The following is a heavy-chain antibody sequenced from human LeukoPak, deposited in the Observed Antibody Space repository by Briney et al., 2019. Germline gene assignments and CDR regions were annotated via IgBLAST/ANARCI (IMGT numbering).Heavy chain of an antibody. CDR3: ARLNYYGSGSYSHDY. CDR2: IDPSDSYT. CDR1: GYSFTTYW. Sequence: GESLRISCKGSGYSFTTYWISWVRQMPGKGLEWRGWIDPSDSYTKYSPAFQGLVTLSADKSISTAYLQWSSLVASDTAMYYCARLNYYGSGSYSHDYWGQGTLVTVSS. J-gene: IGHJ4*02. V-gene: IGHV5-10-1*01. D-gene: IGHD3-10*01.